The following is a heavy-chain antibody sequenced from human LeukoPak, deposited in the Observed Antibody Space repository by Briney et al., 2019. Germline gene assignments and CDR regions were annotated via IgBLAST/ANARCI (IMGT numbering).Heavy chain of an antibody. CDR2: IKEDGSAK. J-gene: IGHJ4*02. CDR1: GFTFSNSY. CDR3: ARNSNFDTHDY. D-gene: IGHD3-22*01. Sequence: TGGSLRLSCAASGFTFSNSYMSWVRQAPGKGLEWVATIKEDGSAKYYVDSVRGRFSISRDNAKNSLYLQMNSLSAEDTAVYYCARNSNFDTHDYWGQGTLATVSS. V-gene: IGHV3-7*01.